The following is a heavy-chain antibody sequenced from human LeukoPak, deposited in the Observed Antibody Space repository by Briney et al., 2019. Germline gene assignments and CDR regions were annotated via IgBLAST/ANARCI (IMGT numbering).Heavy chain of an antibody. CDR1: GFTFSTYY. CDR2: ISGSSSYI. CDR3: ARDGFVGAADY. Sequence: GGSLRLSCAASGFTFSTYYMNWVRQAPGKGLEWVSSISGSSSYIYYADSVKGRFTISRDNAKNSLFLQMNSLRVEDTAVFYCARDGFVGAADYWGQGTLVTVSS. J-gene: IGHJ4*02. V-gene: IGHV3-21*01. D-gene: IGHD6-13*01.